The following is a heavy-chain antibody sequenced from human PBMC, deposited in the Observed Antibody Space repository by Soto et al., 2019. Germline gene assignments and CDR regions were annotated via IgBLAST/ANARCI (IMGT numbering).Heavy chain of an antibody. CDR1: GYTFTSYG. V-gene: IGHV1-18*01. J-gene: IGHJ4*02. Sequence: ASVKVSCKASGYTFTSYGISWVRHAPGQGLEWMGWISAYNGNTNYAQKLQGRVTMTADTSTSTAYMELRSLRSDDTAVYYCARDEEGATSDNYFDYWGQGILVTV. CDR2: ISAYNGNT. CDR3: ARDEEGATSDNYFDY. D-gene: IGHD1-26*01.